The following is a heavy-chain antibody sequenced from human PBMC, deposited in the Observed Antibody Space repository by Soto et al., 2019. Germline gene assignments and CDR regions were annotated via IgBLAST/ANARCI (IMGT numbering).Heavy chain of an antibody. CDR3: AKDSAVASGLGTFDY. CDR1: GFTFDDYA. Sequence: GGSLRLSCAASGFTFDDYAMHWVRQAPGKGLEWVSGISWNSGSIGYADSVKGRFTISRDNAKNSLYLQMNSLRAEDTALYSCAKDSAVASGLGTFDYWGQGTLVTVSS. CDR2: ISWNSGSI. J-gene: IGHJ4*02. V-gene: IGHV3-9*01. D-gene: IGHD6-19*01.